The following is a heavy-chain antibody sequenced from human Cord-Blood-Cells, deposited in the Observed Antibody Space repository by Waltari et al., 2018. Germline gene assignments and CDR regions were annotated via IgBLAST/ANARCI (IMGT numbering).Heavy chain of an antibody. V-gene: IGHV1-69*01. J-gene: IGHJ2*01. CDR3: ARDLGYYGSGSYWYFDL. CDR1: GGTFSSYA. Sequence: QVQLVQSGAEVKKPGSSVKVSCKASGGTFSSYAISWVRQAPGQGLEWMGGIIPILGTANYAQKFQGRVTITADESTSTAYMELSSLRSEDTAVYYCARDLGYYGSGSYWYFDLWGRGTLVTVSS. D-gene: IGHD3-10*01. CDR2: IIPILGTA.